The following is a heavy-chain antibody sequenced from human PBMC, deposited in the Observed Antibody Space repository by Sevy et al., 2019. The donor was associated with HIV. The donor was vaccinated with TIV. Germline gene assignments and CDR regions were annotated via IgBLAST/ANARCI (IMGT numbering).Heavy chain of an antibody. D-gene: IGHD2-8*01. CDR1: GFAFYEYS. Sequence: GRSLRLSCAASGFAFYEYSMSWIRQAPGKGLEWVATLSFGCGKINYADSVKGRFTISRDNSKNSFYLQMDNLRVEDTALYYCAREGCSRPHDYWGQGTRVTDSS. J-gene: IGHJ4*02. CDR2: LSFGCGKI. CDR3: AREGCSRPHDY. V-gene: IGHV3-23*01.